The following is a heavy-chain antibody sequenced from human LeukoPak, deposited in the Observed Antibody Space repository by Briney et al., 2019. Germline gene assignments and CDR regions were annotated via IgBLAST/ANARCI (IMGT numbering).Heavy chain of an antibody. Sequence: RGSLRLSCATSGFTFNNNAMSWVRQAPGKGLEWVSAINGGGDATEYADSVKGRFTISRDNSKNTLYLQMNSLRPDDTAVYYCARCTASCYANAFDVWGQGTLLTVSS. J-gene: IGHJ3*01. D-gene: IGHD2-2*01. CDR2: INGGGDAT. CDR1: GFTFNNNA. V-gene: IGHV3-23*01. CDR3: ARCTASCYANAFDV.